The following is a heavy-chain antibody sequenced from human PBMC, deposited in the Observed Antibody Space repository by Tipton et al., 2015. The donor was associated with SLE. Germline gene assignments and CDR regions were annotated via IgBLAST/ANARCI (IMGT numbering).Heavy chain of an antibody. V-gene: IGHV3-11*04. J-gene: IGHJ4*02. CDR3: ARDRLPDYFDY. Sequence: SLRLSCAASGFTFSDYYMSWIRQAPGKGPEWVSYISSSGSTKYYADSVKGRFTISRDNAKNSLYLQMNSLRAEDTAVYYCARDRLPDYFDYWGQGTLVTVSS. CDR1: GFTFSDYY. D-gene: IGHD2-15*01. CDR2: ISSSGSTK.